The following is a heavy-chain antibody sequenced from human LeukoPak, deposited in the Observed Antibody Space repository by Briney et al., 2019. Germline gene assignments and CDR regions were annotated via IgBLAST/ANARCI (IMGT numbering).Heavy chain of an antibody. V-gene: IGHV4-59*08. CDR3: ARSPYCSGGSCYSSWFRNDAFDI. J-gene: IGHJ3*02. Sequence: SETLSLTCTVSGGSISSYYWSWIRQPPGKGLEWIGYIYYSGSTYYNPSLKSRVTISVDTSKNQFSLKLSSVTAADTAVYYCARSPYCSGGSCYSSWFRNDAFDIWGQGTMVTVSS. D-gene: IGHD2-15*01. CDR1: GGSISSYY. CDR2: IYYSGST.